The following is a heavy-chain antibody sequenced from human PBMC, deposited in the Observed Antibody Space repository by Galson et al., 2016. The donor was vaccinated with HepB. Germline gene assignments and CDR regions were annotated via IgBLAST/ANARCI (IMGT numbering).Heavy chain of an antibody. V-gene: IGHV5-51*01. CDR3: ARRRSDRGLLEVFWFDP. D-gene: IGHD1-26*01. CDR2: IYPDDSDT. J-gene: IGHJ5*02. Sequence: QSGAEVKKPGESLKISCKGSRYSFTNYWTGWVRQMPGEGPEWMGIIYPDDSDTRYSPSFQGHVTIPADKSTRTAYLQWSSLNVSDTAIYYCARRRSDRGLLEVFWFDPWGQGTQVTVSS. CDR1: RYSFTNYW.